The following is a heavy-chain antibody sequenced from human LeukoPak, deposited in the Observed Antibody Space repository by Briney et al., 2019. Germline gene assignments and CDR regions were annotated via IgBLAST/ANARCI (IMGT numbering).Heavy chain of an antibody. V-gene: IGHV4-38-2*01. Sequence: SETLSLTCAVSGYSISNGYYWGWIRQPPGKGLEWIGSIYHSGSTYYNPSLKSRVTISVDTSKNQSSLKLNSVTAADTSLYYCARHVVPAAQSSYMGVWGKGTTVTVSS. CDR1: GYSISNGYY. CDR3: ARHVVPAAQSSYMGV. J-gene: IGHJ6*03. D-gene: IGHD2-2*01. CDR2: IYHSGST.